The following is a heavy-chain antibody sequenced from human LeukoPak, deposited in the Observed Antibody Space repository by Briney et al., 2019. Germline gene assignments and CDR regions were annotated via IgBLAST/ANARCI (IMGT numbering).Heavy chain of an antibody. D-gene: IGHD3-10*01. V-gene: IGHV4-30-4*01. CDR1: GGSISSGDYY. J-gene: IGHJ3*02. CDR2: IYYSGST. Sequence: SETLSLTCTVSGGSISSGDYYWSWIRQPPGKGLEWIGYIYYSGSTYYNPSLKSRVTISVDTSKNQFSLKLSSVTAADTAVYYCARDTLWFGEIDAFDIWGQGTMVTVSS. CDR3: ARDTLWFGEIDAFDI.